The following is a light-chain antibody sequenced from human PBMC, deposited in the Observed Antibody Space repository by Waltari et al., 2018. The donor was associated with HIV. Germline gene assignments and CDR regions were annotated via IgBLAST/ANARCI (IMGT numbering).Light chain of an antibody. CDR3: RSYDRTLSGFV. J-gene: IGLJ1*01. V-gene: IGLV1-40*01. Sequence: QAILTQPPSVSGAPGQRVTIPCTGTSPHTGAGFDVHWYQQAPGTAPKLLIFGNTKRPSGVPGRFSAYRFGTSASLTIAWLQADDEADYYCRSYDRTLSGFVFGSGTQVTV. CDR2: GNT. CDR1: SPHTGAGFD.